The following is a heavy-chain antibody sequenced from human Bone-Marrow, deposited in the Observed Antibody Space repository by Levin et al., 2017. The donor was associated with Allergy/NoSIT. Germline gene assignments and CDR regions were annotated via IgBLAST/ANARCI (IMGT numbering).Heavy chain of an antibody. Sequence: SETLSLTCTVSGGSISSYYWSWVRQPPGKGLEWIGYMYHSASTNYNPSLKRRVPISVDPSKNQLSLKLTSVTAADPAVYYCARVKIFGVGYQYYYGMEVWGQGTTVTVSS. CDR1: GGSISSYY. CDR3: ARVKIFGVGYQYYYGMEV. D-gene: IGHD3-3*01. J-gene: IGHJ6*02. CDR2: MYHSAST. V-gene: IGHV4-59*01.